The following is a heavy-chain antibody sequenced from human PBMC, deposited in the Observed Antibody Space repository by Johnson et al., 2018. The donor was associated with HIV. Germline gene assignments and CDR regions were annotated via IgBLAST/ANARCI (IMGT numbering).Heavy chain of an antibody. D-gene: IGHD2-21*01. Sequence: QVQLVESGGGVVQPGRSLRLSCAASGFSFSSYGMHWVRQAPGKGLEWVAVISYDGSNKYYADSVQGRFTISRDNSKNTLYLQMNSLRAEDTAAYYCAKGEGYCGGDCLDAFDIWGQGTVVTVSS. CDR2: ISYDGSNK. V-gene: IGHV3-30*19. CDR3: AKGEGYCGGDCLDAFDI. CDR1: GFSFSSYG. J-gene: IGHJ3*02.